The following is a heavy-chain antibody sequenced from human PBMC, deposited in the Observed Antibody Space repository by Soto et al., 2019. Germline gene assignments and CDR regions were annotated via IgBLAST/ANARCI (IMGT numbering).Heavy chain of an antibody. Sequence: QVQLVQSGAEVKKPGASVKVSCKASGYTFTTYYMHWVRQAPGQGLEWMGIINPSRGRTTYAQKFQGRVTMTRDTSTSTVYMELSSLRSEDTAVYYCAREVAGNFDYWGQGTLVTVSS. CDR3: AREVAGNFDY. CDR2: INPSRGRT. CDR1: GYTFTTYY. D-gene: IGHD6-19*01. V-gene: IGHV1-46*01. J-gene: IGHJ4*02.